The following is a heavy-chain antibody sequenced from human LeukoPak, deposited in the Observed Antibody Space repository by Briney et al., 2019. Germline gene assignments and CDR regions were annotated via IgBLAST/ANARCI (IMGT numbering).Heavy chain of an antibody. V-gene: IGHV4-34*01. CDR3: ASGAIVPGIAAAGTCWFDP. CDR2: INHSGST. CDR1: GGSFSGYY. Sequence: SETLSLTCAVYGGSFSGYYWTWIRQPPGKGLEWIGEINHSGSTNYNPSLKSRVTISVDTSKNQFSLKLSSVTAADTAVYYCASGAIVPGIAAAGTCWFDPWGQGTLVTVSS. D-gene: IGHD6-13*01. J-gene: IGHJ5*02.